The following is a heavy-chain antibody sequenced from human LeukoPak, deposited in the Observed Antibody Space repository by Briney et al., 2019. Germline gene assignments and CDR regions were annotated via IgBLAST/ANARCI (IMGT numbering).Heavy chain of an antibody. D-gene: IGHD2-21*01. Sequence: PSETLSLTCAVYGGSFSGYYWSWIRQPPGKGLEWIGEINHSGSTNYNPSLKSRVTISVDTSNNQFSLKLSSVTAADAAVYYCARDIALDGFDIWGQGTMVTVSS. CDR1: GGSFSGYY. J-gene: IGHJ3*02. CDR3: ARDIALDGFDI. CDR2: INHSGST. V-gene: IGHV4-34*01.